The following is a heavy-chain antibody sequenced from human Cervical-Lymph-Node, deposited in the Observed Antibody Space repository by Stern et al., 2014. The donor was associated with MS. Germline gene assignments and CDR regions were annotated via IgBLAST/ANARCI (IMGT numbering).Heavy chain of an antibody. J-gene: IGHJ6*01. D-gene: IGHD3-16*01. CDR1: GYPFRSFA. Sequence: QVQLVQSGAEVKKPWASVKVSCKASGYPFRSFAVHWVRQAPGPRTEWMGLINPGHGNTRYSQKFQVRVNITRLTSANIAYLELSSLRSQDTAMYYCARDLKEGNIMYYYGMDVWGQGTTVTVSS. V-gene: IGHV1-3*01. CDR2: INPGHGNT. CDR3: ARDLKEGNIMYYYGMDV.